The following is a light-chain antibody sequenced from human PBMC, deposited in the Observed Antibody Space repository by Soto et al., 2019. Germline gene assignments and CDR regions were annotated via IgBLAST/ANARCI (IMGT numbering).Light chain of an antibody. J-gene: IGLJ1*01. CDR1: SSDVGTYNY. Sequence: QSALTQPASVSGSPGQSITTSCTGTSSDVGTYNYVSWYQQHPGKAPKLIIYDVSNRPSGVSNRFSGSKSGNTASLTISGLQAEDEADYYCSSYTSSSTLYVFATGTKVTVL. CDR3: SSYTSSSTLYV. CDR2: DVS. V-gene: IGLV2-14*01.